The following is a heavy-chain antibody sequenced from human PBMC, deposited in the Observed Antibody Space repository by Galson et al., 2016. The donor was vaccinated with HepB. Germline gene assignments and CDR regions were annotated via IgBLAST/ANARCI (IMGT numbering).Heavy chain of an antibody. CDR2: ISHSGRT. CDR3: GRPTAGQIDY. Sequence: ETLSLTCAVYGGSFSGYYWSWIRQPPGKGLEWIGEISHSGRTNYNLRSRVTMSVDKSKNQFSLKLTSVIAADTAVYYCGRPTAGQIDYWGRGTLVTVSS. D-gene: IGHD2-21*02. J-gene: IGHJ4*02. V-gene: IGHV4-34*01. CDR1: GGSFSGYY.